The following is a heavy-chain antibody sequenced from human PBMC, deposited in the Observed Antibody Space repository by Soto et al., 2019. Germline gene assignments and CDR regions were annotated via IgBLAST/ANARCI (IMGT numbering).Heavy chain of an antibody. CDR2: IYYSGST. D-gene: IGHD3-9*01. J-gene: IGHJ4*02. CDR1: XGXXXXGXXX. Sequence: SETLSLTXXVXXGXXXXGXXXWSWIRQRPGKGLEWIGYIYYSGSTYYNPSLKSRVTISVDTSKNQFSLKLSSVTAADTAVYCCASSVLRDFDWLLRLERHPYYFDYWGQGTLVTVSS. V-gene: IGHV4-31*02. CDR3: ASSVLRDFDWLLRLERHPYYFDY.